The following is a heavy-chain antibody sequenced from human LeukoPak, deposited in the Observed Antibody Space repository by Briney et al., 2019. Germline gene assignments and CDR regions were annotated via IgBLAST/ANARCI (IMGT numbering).Heavy chain of an antibody. J-gene: IGHJ4*02. V-gene: IGHV1-24*01. CDR3: ATGEVADFWSGPSDY. CDR1: GYTLTELS. D-gene: IGHD3-3*01. CDR2: FDPEDGET. Sequence: ASVKVSCKVSGYTLTELSMHWVRQAPGKGLEWMGGFDPEDGETIYAQKFQGRVTMTEDTSTDTAYMELSSLRSEDTAVYYCATGEVADFWSGPSDYWGQGTLVTVSS.